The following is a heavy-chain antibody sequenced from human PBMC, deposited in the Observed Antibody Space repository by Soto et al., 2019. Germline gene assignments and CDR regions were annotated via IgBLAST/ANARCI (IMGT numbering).Heavy chain of an antibody. CDR3: ARRPRPSSRRLIYYGIDL. CDR2: IDPSDSYT. V-gene: IGHV5-10-1*01. CDR1: GYSFTSYW. D-gene: IGHD6-13*01. Sequence: PGESLKISCKGSGYSFTSYWISWVRQMPGKGLEWMGRIDPSDSYTNYNPSFQGHVTISADKSISTAYLQWSSLKASDTAMYYCARRPRPSSRRLIYYGIDLWVQGTTVTVSS. J-gene: IGHJ6*02.